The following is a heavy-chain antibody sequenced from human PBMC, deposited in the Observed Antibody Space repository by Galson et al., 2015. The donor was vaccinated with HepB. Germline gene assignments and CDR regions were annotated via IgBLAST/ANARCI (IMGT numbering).Heavy chain of an antibody. CDR3: ARDYGGNVYYYYYGMDV. Sequence: SVKVSCKASGGTFSSYAISWVRQAPGQGLEWMGGIIPIFGTANYAQKFQGRVTITADESTSTAYMELSSLRSEDTAVYYCARDYGGNVYYYYYGMDVWGQGTTVTVSS. CDR2: IIPIFGTA. D-gene: IGHD4-23*01. CDR1: GGTFSSYA. J-gene: IGHJ6*02. V-gene: IGHV1-69*13.